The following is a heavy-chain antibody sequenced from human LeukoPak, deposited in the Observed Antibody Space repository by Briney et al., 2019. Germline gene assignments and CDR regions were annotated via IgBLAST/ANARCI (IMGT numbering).Heavy chain of an antibody. D-gene: IGHD1-7*01. V-gene: IGHV4-59*11. CDR3: ARKTVTGTTSRSAFDI. CDR1: GGSLSSHY. J-gene: IGHJ3*02. CDR2: IYYSGST. Sequence: SETLSLTCTVSGGSLSSHYWSWIRQPPGKGLEWIGYIYYSGSTNYNPSLKSRVTISVDTSKNQFSLKLSSVTAADTAVYYCARKTVTGTTSRSAFDIWGQGTMVTVSS.